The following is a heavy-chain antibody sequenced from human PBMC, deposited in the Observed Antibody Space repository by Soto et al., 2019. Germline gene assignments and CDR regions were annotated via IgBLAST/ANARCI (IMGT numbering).Heavy chain of an antibody. J-gene: IGHJ6*02. D-gene: IGHD2-2*01. Sequence: GGPLRLSCPASGFTFSNAWMNWVRKAPGKGLEWVGRNKSKAEGRTTDYAAPVQGRFTISRDDSKNTLYMQMNSLKTEDTAVYYCTGYCISTSCYGPYYYYGMDVWGQGTTVTVSS. CDR1: GFTFSNAW. CDR3: TGYCISTSCYGPYYYYGMDV. V-gene: IGHV3-15*07. CDR2: NKSKAEGRTT.